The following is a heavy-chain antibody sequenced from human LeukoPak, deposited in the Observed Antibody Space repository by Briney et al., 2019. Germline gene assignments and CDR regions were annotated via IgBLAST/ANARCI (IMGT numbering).Heavy chain of an antibody. V-gene: IGHV1-18*01. CDR1: GYTFASSI. CDR3: ARARFDYYDSSGYPD. J-gene: IGHJ4*02. Sequence: ASVKVSCKASGYTFASSIISWVRQAPGQGLEWMGWISAYNGNTNYAQKLQGRVTMTTDTSTSTAYMELRSLRSDDTAVYYCARARFDYYDSSGYPDWGQGTLVTVSS. CDR2: ISAYNGNT. D-gene: IGHD3-22*01.